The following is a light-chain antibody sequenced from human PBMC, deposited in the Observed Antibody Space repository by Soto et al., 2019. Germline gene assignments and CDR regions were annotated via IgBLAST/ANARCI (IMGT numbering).Light chain of an antibody. J-gene: IGKJ4*01. Sequence: DIQMTQSPSSLSASVGDRVTITCRASQGVSNYLGWFQQKPGQAPKSLIYYASSLQSGVPSKFSGSGSGTDFTLTISSLQPEDSATYYCHQYNSLPLTFGGGTKVEI. CDR1: QGVSNY. CDR2: YAS. V-gene: IGKV1-16*02. CDR3: HQYNSLPLT.